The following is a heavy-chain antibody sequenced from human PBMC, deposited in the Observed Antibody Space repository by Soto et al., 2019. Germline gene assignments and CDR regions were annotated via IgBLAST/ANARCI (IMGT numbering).Heavy chain of an antibody. CDR2: SSNSGSFT. CDR3: VRSGDNYQRRDN. D-gene: IGHD4-4*01. V-gene: IGHV3-11*06. CDR1: GCSFGYHQ. J-gene: IGHJ4*02. Sequence: ALRLPGASSGCSFGYHQKSCSQRAPGKGREWIGYSSNSGSFTRYADSVKGRFSISRDNAKNSLYLQINSLRGDDTAIYDFVRSGDNYQRRDNWSQG.